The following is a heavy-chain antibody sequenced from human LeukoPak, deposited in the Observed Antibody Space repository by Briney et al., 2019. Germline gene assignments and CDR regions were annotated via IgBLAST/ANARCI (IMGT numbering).Heavy chain of an antibody. Sequence: QAGGSPRLSCAASGFTFKLYWMHWVRQVPGKRPVWFSRINTDGSSTSYADSVKGRFTISRDNAKNTLYLQMNSLRAEDTAVYYCARERWTNFDYWGQGTLVTVSS. J-gene: IGHJ4*02. CDR3: ARERWTNFDY. CDR1: GFTFKLYW. D-gene: IGHD2-15*01. V-gene: IGHV3-74*01. CDR2: INTDGSST.